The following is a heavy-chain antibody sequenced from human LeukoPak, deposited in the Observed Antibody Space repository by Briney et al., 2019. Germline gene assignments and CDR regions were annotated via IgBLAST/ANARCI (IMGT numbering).Heavy chain of an antibody. J-gene: IGHJ4*02. Sequence: PGGSPRLSCAASGFTFSSYAMSWVRQAPGKGLEWVSAISGSGGSTYYADSVKGRFTISRDNSKNTLYLQMNSLRAEDTAVYYCARGIVVVPMGYWGQGTLVTVSS. CDR2: ISGSGGST. CDR3: ARGIVVVPMGY. V-gene: IGHV3-23*01. D-gene: IGHD3-22*01. CDR1: GFTFSSYA.